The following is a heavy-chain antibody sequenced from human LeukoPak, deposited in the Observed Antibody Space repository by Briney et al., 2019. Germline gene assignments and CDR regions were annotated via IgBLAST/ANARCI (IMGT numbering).Heavy chain of an antibody. V-gene: IGHV3-48*03. CDR3: ARRVSSWYYFDY. CDR2: ISSSGSTI. D-gene: IGHD6-13*01. CDR1: GFTFSSYE. J-gene: IGHJ4*02. Sequence: GGSPRLSCAASGFTFSSYEMNWVRQAPGKGLEWVSYISSSGSTIYYADSVKGRFTISRDNAKNSLYLQMNSLRAEDTAVYYCARRVSSWYYFDYWGQGALVTVSS.